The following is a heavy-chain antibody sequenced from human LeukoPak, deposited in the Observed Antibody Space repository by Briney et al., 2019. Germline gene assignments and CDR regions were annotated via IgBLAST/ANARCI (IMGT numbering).Heavy chain of an antibody. Sequence: GASVKVSCKASGYTFADHYIHWVRQAPGQGFEWMGWINPNTGGTDYAQKFQDRIALTSYTSISTVYMELSRLESDDTALYYCARDLATIDGIAWYYFENWGQGTLVTVS. J-gene: IGHJ4*02. CDR2: INPNTGGT. CDR3: ARDLATIDGIAWYYFEN. V-gene: IGHV1-2*02. D-gene: IGHD5-12*01. CDR1: GYTFADHY.